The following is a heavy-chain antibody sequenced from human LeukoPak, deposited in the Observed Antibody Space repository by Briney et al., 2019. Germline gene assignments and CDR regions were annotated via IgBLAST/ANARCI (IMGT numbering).Heavy chain of an antibody. V-gene: IGHV3-23*01. Sequence: GGSLRLSGAASGFTFSSYARRWIRQTPGKGLEWVTAISGSGGSTYYADSVKGRFTISRDNSKNTLYLQMNSLRAEDTAVYYCAKIKNWGPLVYYFDYWGQGTLVTVTS. CDR3: AKIKNWGPLVYYFDY. D-gene: IGHD7-27*01. CDR2: ISGSGGST. CDR1: GFTFSSYA. J-gene: IGHJ4*02.